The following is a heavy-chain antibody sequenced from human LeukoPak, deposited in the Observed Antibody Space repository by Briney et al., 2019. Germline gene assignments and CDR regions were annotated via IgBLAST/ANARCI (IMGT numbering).Heavy chain of an antibody. CDR3: ARHGDDYGVDY. V-gene: IGHV4-34*01. CDR2: INHRGST. J-gene: IGHJ4*02. D-gene: IGHD4-17*01. CDR1: GGSFSGYY. Sequence: SATLSLTCAVDGGSFSGYYWSWIRQPPGNGLEWIGEINHRGSTNYNPSLKSRVTISVDTSKNQCSLKLSSVTAADTAVYYCARHGDDYGVDYWGQGTLVTVSS.